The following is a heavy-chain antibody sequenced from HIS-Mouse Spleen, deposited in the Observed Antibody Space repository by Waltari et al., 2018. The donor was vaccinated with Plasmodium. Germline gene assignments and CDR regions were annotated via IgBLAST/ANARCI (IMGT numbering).Heavy chain of an antibody. V-gene: IGHV5-51*03. CDR2: IYPGDSDT. Sequence: EVQLVQSGAEVKKPGESLKISCKGSGYSFTSYWIGWVRPMPGQGLEWMGIIYPGDSDTRYSPSFQGQVTISADKSISTAYLQWSSLKASDTAMYYCARPDTYSIAARPYDAFDIWGQGTMVTVSS. CDR1: GYSFTSYW. CDR3: ARPDTYSIAARPYDAFDI. D-gene: IGHD6-6*01. J-gene: IGHJ3*02.